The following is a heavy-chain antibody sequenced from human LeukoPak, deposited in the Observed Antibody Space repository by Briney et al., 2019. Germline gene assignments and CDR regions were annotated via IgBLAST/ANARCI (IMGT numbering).Heavy chain of an antibody. CDR1: GFTFDDYA. D-gene: IGHD2-2*01. CDR3: AKGHAHSSTSRMGRPYWYFDL. J-gene: IGHJ2*01. V-gene: IGHV3-9*01. CDR2: ISWNSGSI. Sequence: PGGSLRLSCAASGFTFDDYAMHWVRQAPGKGLEWVSGISWNSGSIGYADSVKGRFTISRDNAKNSLYLQMNSLRAEGTALYYCAKGHAHSSTSRMGRPYWYFDLWGRGTLVTVSS.